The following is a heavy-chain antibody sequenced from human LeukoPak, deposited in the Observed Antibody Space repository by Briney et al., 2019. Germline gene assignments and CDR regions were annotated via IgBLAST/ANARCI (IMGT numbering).Heavy chain of an antibody. D-gene: IGHD3-10*01. J-gene: IGHJ4*02. Sequence: ASVKVSCKASGSTFSSYDINWVRQATGQGLEWMGWMNPNSGGTGYTPRFQGRVTMTRDSSISTAYMELSRLTSEDTAVYYCARGPYGTGSHFDFWGQGTLVTVSS. V-gene: IGHV1-8*02. CDR2: MNPNSGGT. CDR1: GSTFSSYD. CDR3: ARGPYGTGSHFDF.